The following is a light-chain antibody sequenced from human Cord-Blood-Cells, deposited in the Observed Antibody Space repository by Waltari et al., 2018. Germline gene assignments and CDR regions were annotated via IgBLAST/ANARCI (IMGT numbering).Light chain of an antibody. CDR1: QSVSSN. J-gene: IGKJ2*01. CDR2: GAS. CDR3: QQYNNWPPYT. Sequence: EIVMMQSPANLSVSPGERATLSCRASQSVSSNIAWYQQKPGQAPRLLIYGASTRATGIPARFSGSGSGTEFTLTISSLQSEDFAVYYCQQYNNWPPYTFGQGTKLEIK. V-gene: IGKV3-15*01.